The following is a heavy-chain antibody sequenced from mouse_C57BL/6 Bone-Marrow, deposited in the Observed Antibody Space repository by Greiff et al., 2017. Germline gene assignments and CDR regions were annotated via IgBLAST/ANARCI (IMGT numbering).Heavy chain of an antibody. CDR2: INPGSGGT. D-gene: IGHD1-1*01. CDR1: GYAFTNYL. V-gene: IGHV1-54*01. Sequence: VKLQESGAELVRPGTSVKVSCKASGYAFTNYLIAWVKQRPGQGLEWIGVINPGSGGTNYNEKFQGKATLTADKSSSPAYMQRSSLTAEDSAVYVGARCYYGSSYWYFDVWGTGTTVTVSS. CDR3: ARCYYGSSYWYFDV. J-gene: IGHJ1*03.